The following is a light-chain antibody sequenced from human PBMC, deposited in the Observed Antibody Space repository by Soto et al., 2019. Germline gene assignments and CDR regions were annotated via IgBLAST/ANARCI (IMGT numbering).Light chain of an antibody. CDR2: DAS. CDR1: QSISSW. Sequence: IQMTQSPSTLSASVGDRVTITCRASQSISSWLAWYQQKPGKAPKLLIYDASSLESGVPSRFSGSGSGTEFTLTISSLQPDDFATYYCQQYNSYPWTFGQGTKVE. J-gene: IGKJ1*01. CDR3: QQYNSYPWT. V-gene: IGKV1-5*01.